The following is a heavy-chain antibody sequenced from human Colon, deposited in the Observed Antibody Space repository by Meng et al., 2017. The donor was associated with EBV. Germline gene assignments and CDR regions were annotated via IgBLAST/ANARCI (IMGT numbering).Heavy chain of an antibody. CDR1: GDSISGSGDY. V-gene: IGHV4-39*07. J-gene: IGHJ4*02. CDR2: IYYTGST. CDR3: ARDGPLL. Sequence: ESGPCPVRPSETLLLTCSFPGDSISGSGDYWGWVRQPPGKGLEWIGNIYYTGSTYYNPSLKSRVTISVDTSKNQFSLKVTSMTAADTAVYYCARDGPLLWGPGTLVTVSS.